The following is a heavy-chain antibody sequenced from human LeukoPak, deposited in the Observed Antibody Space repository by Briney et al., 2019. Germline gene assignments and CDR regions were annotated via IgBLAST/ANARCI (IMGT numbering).Heavy chain of an antibody. J-gene: IGHJ4*02. Sequence: GGSLRLSCAASGFTFSSFSFNWVSQAPGKGLEWVSYISVSGNTIYYADSVKGRFTISRDNAKNSLYLQMNSLRDEDTAVYYCARYGSGSYDYWGQGTLVTVSS. D-gene: IGHD3-10*01. CDR1: GFTFSSFS. V-gene: IGHV3-48*02. CDR3: ARYGSGSYDY. CDR2: ISVSGNTI.